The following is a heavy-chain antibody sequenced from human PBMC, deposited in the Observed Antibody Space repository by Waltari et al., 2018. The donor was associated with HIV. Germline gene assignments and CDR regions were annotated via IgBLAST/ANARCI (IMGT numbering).Heavy chain of an antibody. Sequence: QLQLRESGPGLVKPSETLSLTCTVSGGSITNPDYSWGWIRPPPGKGLEWIATIYYSGGTYYSPSLKSRVTISVDTSKNQFSLKLTSVTAADTAVYYCARHKASTRYHLLGEGLGNWGPGTLVTVSS. CDR3: ARHKASTRYHLLGEGLGN. CDR2: IYYSGGT. CDR1: GGSITNPDYS. J-gene: IGHJ4*02. D-gene: IGHD3-22*01. V-gene: IGHV4-39*01.